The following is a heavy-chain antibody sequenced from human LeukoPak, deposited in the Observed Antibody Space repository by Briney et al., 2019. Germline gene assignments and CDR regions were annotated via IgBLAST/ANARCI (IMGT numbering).Heavy chain of an antibody. V-gene: IGHV3-48*03. J-gene: IGHJ4*02. Sequence: GGSLRLSCAASGFTFSSYWMSWVRQAPGKGLEWVSYISSSGSTIYYADSVKGRFTISRDNAKNSLYLQMNSLRAEDTAVYYCARVLRFLRYFDYWGQGTLVTVSS. D-gene: IGHD3-3*01. CDR2: ISSSGSTI. CDR3: ARVLRFLRYFDY. CDR1: GFTFSSYW.